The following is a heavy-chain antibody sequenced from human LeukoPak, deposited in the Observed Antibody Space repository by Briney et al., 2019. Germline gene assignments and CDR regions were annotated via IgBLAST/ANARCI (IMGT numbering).Heavy chain of an antibody. V-gene: IGHV3-53*01. CDR2: IYSGGTT. J-gene: IGHJ3*02. CDR1: GFTVSTNY. CDR3: AKEGYCSGGSCYVAFDI. D-gene: IGHD2-15*01. Sequence: GGSLRLSCAASGFTVSTNYMNWVRQAPGKGLEWVSVIYSGGTTYYADSVKGRFTISRDNAKNSLYLQMNSLTAEDTAVYYCAKEGYCSGGSCYVAFDIWGQGTMVTVSS.